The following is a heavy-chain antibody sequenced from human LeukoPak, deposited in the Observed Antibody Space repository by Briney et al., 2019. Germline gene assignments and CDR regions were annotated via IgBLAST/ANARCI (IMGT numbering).Heavy chain of an antibody. V-gene: IGHV1-46*01. CDR3: ARDNSVGDNAWWFDP. D-gene: IGHD1-26*01. J-gene: IGHJ5*02. Sequence: ASVKVSCKASGGTFSSYAISWVRQAPGQGLECMGLINPTGGSTGFAQKFQGRVTMTRDMSTSTDYMELSSLRSEDTAIYYCARDNSVGDNAWWFDPWGQGTLVTVSS. CDR1: GGTFSSYA. CDR2: INPTGGST.